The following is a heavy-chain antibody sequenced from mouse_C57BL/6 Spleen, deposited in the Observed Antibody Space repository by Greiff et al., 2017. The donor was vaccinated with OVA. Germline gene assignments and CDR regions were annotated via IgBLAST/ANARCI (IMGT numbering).Heavy chain of an antibody. Sequence: EVHLVESGGGLVKPGGSLKLSCAASGFTFSSYAMSWVRQTPEKRLEWVATISDGGSYTYYPDNVKGRFTISRDNAKNNLYLQMSHLKSEDTAMYYCARNWGYWYFDVWGTGTTVTVSS. J-gene: IGHJ1*03. CDR1: GFTFSSYA. CDR3: ARNWGYWYFDV. V-gene: IGHV5-4*01. D-gene: IGHD4-1*01. CDR2: ISDGGSYT.